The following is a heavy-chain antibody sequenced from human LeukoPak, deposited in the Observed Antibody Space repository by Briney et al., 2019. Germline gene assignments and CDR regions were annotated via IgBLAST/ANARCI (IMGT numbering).Heavy chain of an antibody. V-gene: IGHV3-66*01. Sequence: GGSLRLSCAASGFTVSSNYMSWVRQAPGKGLEWVSVIYSGGSTYYADSVKGRFTISRDNSKNTLYLQMNSLRAEDTAVYYCASDRGYGSGSYDYWGQGTLVTVSS. CDR2: IYSGGST. J-gene: IGHJ4*02. CDR3: ASDRGYGSGSYDY. D-gene: IGHD3-10*01. CDR1: GFTVSSNY.